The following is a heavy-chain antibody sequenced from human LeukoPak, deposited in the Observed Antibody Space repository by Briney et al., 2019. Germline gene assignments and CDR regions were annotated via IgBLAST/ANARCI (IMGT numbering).Heavy chain of an antibody. V-gene: IGHV3-23*01. CDR1: GFTFSSYG. J-gene: IGHJ4*02. CDR3: AKDFGLAPYDY. D-gene: IGHD3-10*01. Sequence: GGSLRLSCAASGFTFSSYGMHWVRQAPGKGLEWVSAISGSGGSTYYADSVKGRFTISRDNSKNTLYLQMNSLRAEDTAVYYCAKDFGLAPYDYWGQGTLVTVSS. CDR2: ISGSGGST.